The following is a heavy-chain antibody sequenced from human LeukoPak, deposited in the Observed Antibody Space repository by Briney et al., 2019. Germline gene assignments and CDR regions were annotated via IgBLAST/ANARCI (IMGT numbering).Heavy chain of an antibody. D-gene: IGHD3-22*01. CDR1: GNSFGDYY. Sequence: SETLSLTCTVSGNSFGDYYWSWIRQPAGKGLEWIGRIYTSGSTTYNPSLKSRVTISLDTSRNQFSLKLNSVTAADTAVYYCAKSNGYGLIDIWGQGTMVTVSS. J-gene: IGHJ3*02. CDR3: AKSNGYGLIDI. V-gene: IGHV4-4*07. CDR2: IYTSGST.